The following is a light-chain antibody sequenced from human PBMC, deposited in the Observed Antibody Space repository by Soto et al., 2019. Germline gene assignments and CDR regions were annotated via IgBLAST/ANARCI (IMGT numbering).Light chain of an antibody. V-gene: IGLV2-14*01. Sequence: QSVLTQPASVSGSPGQSITISCTGTSSDVGGYNFVSWYQQHPGKAPKLMIFEVSHRPSGVSIRFSASKSGNTASLTISGLQAEDEADDYCSSYTSSSTLVFGTGTKLTVL. CDR3: SSYTSSSTLV. CDR2: EVS. J-gene: IGLJ1*01. CDR1: SSDVGGYNF.